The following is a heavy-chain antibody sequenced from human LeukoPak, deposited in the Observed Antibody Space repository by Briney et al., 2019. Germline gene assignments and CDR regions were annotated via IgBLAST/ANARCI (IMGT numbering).Heavy chain of an antibody. CDR3: VRSRGPYQASPLFDY. Sequence: ASVKVSCKASGYTFTSYDINWVRQASGQGLEWMGWMNPNSGNTGYAQQFQGRVSMTRDTSIVTAYMELTSLTFEDTAVYWCVRSRGPYQASPLFDYWGQGTLLTVSS. CDR1: GYTFTSYD. D-gene: IGHD2-2*01. J-gene: IGHJ4*02. V-gene: IGHV1-8*02. CDR2: MNPNSGNT.